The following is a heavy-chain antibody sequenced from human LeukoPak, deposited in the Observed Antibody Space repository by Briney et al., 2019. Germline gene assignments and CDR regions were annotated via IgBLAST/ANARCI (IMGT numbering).Heavy chain of an antibody. V-gene: IGHV3-23*01. Sequence: GGTLRLSCAASGFTFSSYGMSWVRQAPGKGLEWVSAISGSGGSTYYADSVKGRFTISRDNSKNTLYLQMNSLRAEDTAVYYCAKAGTPAADAFDIWGQGTMVTVSS. CDR2: ISGSGGST. CDR3: AKAGTPAADAFDI. J-gene: IGHJ3*02. CDR1: GFTFSSYG. D-gene: IGHD6-13*01.